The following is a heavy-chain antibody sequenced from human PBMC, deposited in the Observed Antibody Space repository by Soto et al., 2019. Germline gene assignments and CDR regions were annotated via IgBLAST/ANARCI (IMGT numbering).Heavy chain of an antibody. CDR2: ISHSGIT. J-gene: IGHJ4*02. V-gene: IGHV4-34*01. D-gene: IGHD6-19*01. CDR1: GGSFSGYY. Sequence: SSETLSLTCAVYGGSFSGYYWSWIRQPPGKGLEWLGEISHSGITDYSPSLKSRITISIDTSKKQFSLKLNSVTAADTAVYYCAIGPRMWLAGGGYWGQGTQVTVSS. CDR3: AIGPRMWLAGGGY.